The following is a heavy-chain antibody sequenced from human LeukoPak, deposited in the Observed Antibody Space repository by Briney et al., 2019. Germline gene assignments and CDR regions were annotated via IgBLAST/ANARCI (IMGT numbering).Heavy chain of an antibody. V-gene: IGHV5-51*01. CDR1: GYIFTTYC. Sequence: GESLKISCEASGYIFTTYCIAWVRQMPGKGLECMAIVCPGDSNTRYSPSFQGQVTISADKSTSTAYLQWSSLKASDTAMYYCARRSGYCSNNICYSDDAFDIWGQGTMVTVSS. CDR3: ARRSGYCSNNICYSDDAFDI. CDR2: VCPGDSNT. J-gene: IGHJ3*02. D-gene: IGHD2-2*03.